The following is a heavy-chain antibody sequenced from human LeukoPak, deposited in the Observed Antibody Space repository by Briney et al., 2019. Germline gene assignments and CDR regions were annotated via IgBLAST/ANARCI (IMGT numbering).Heavy chain of an antibody. D-gene: IGHD3-3*01. CDR3: ARHGGISIFGVAQPGGAFDI. J-gene: IGHJ3*02. Sequence: ASVKVSCKASGYTFTSYGISWVRQAPGQGLEWMGGIIPIFGTANYAQKFQGRVTITTDESTSTAYMELSSLRSEDTAMYYCARHGGISIFGVAQPGGAFDIWGRGTMVTVSP. CDR1: GYTFTSYG. V-gene: IGHV1-69*05. CDR2: IIPIFGTA.